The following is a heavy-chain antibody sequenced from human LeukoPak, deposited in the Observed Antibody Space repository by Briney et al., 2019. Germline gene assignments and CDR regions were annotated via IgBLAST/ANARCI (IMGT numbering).Heavy chain of an antibody. D-gene: IGHD4/OR15-4a*01. CDR3: TTFSTAKGVI. V-gene: IGHV3-15*01. CDR1: GFTFSNAW. CDR2: IKNKTDCGTT. J-gene: IGHJ3*02. Sequence: GGSLRLSCAASGFTFSNAWMNWVRQAPGKGLEWVGRIKNKTDCGTTDYAAPVKDRFTISRDYPKNTLYLQMNSLKTEDKDVYYCTTFSTAKGVIWGQGTMVTVSS.